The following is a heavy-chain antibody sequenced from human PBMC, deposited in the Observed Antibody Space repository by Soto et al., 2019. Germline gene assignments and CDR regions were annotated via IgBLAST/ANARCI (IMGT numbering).Heavy chain of an antibody. V-gene: IGHV4-59*01. D-gene: IGHD2-15*01. CDR3: ARDGGDCSGGSCLRYYYYYMDV. CDR1: GGSISSYY. Sequence: QVQLQESGPGLVKPSETLSLTCTVSGGSISSYYWSWIRQPPGKGLEWMGYIYYSGSTNYNPSLTRRGTIYVDTSKNQFSLKLRSVTAADTAVYYCARDGGDCSGGSCLRYYYYYMDVWGTGTTVTVSS. CDR2: IYYSGST. J-gene: IGHJ6*03.